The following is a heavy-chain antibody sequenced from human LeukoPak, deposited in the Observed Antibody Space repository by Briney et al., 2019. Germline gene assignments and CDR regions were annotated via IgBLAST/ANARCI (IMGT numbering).Heavy chain of an antibody. Sequence: PSETLSLTCTVSGGSISRHNYYWGWIRQPPGKGLEWIGSIYYSGSTYYNPSLKSRVTKSVDTSKNQVSLKLSSVTAADTAVYYCAWDSDSWYRFDHWGQGTLVTVSS. CDR1: GGSISRHNYY. D-gene: IGHD6-13*01. CDR2: IYYSGST. J-gene: IGHJ4*02. CDR3: AWDSDSWYRFDH. V-gene: IGHV4-39*01.